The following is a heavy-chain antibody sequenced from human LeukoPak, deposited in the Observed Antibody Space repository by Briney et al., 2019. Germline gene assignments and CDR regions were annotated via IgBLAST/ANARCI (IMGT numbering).Heavy chain of an antibody. D-gene: IGHD3-22*01. CDR2: ISGSGGST. CDR1: GFTFSSYA. Sequence: PGGSLRLSCAASGFTFSSYAMSWVRQAPGKGLEWVSAISGSGGSTYYADSVKGRFTISRDNSKNTLYLQMNGLRAEDTTVYYCAKSIPYYDSSGYRDAFDIWGQGTMVTVSS. J-gene: IGHJ3*02. V-gene: IGHV3-23*01. CDR3: AKSIPYYDSSGYRDAFDI.